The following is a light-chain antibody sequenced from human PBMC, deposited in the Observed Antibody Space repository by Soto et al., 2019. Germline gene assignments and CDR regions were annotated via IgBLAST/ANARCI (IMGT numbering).Light chain of an antibody. Sequence: EIVLTQSPATLSLSPGEGATLSCRASQSVSSFLAWYQQKPGQAPRLLIYDASNRATGIPARFSGSGSGTDFTLTISSLEPEDFAVYYCQPRNSWPYTFGQGTKLEIK. V-gene: IGKV3-11*01. CDR2: DAS. CDR3: QPRNSWPYT. CDR1: QSVSSF. J-gene: IGKJ2*01.